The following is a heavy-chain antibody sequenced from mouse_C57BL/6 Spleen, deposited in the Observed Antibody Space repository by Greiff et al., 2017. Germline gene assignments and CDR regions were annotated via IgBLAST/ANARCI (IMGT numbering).Heavy chain of an antibody. D-gene: IGHD1-1*01. CDR3: TTGGYYYGSSYDY. Sequence: DVKLQESGAELVRPGASVKLSCTASGFNIKDDYMHWVKQRPEQGLEWIGWIDPENGDTEYASKFQGKATITADTSSNTAYLQLSSLTSEDTAVYYCTTGGYYYGSSYDYWGQGTTLTVSS. J-gene: IGHJ2*01. CDR1: GFNIKDDY. CDR2: IDPENGDT. V-gene: IGHV14-4*01.